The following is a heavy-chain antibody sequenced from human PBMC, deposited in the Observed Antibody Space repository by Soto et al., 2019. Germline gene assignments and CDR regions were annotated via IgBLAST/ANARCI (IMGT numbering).Heavy chain of an antibody. J-gene: IGHJ3*02. Sequence: GGSLRLSCAASGFTFSSYAMSWVRQAPGKGLEWVSAISGSGGSTYYADSVKGRFTISRDNSKNTLYLQMNSLRAEDTAVYYCAKEFQDIVVVVAAVFDAFDIWGQGTMVTVSS. D-gene: IGHD2-15*01. CDR2: ISGSGGST. CDR3: AKEFQDIVVVVAAVFDAFDI. CDR1: GFTFSSYA. V-gene: IGHV3-23*01.